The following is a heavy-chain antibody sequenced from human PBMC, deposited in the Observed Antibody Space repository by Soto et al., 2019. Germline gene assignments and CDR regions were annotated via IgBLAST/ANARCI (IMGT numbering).Heavy chain of an antibody. CDR3: ARAQLHGSGSYNAFDI. CDR2: IYYSGST. CDR1: GGSISSYY. J-gene: IGHJ3*02. D-gene: IGHD3-10*01. V-gene: IGHV4-59*01. Sequence: SETLCLTCTVSGGSISSYYGSWIRQPPGKGLEWIGYIYYSGSTNYNPSLKSRVTISVDTSKNQFSLKLSSVTAADTAVYYCARAQLHGSGSYNAFDIWGQGTMVTVSS.